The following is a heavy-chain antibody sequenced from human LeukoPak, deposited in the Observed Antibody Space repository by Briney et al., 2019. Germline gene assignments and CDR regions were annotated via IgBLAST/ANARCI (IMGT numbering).Heavy chain of an antibody. V-gene: IGHV4-34*01. D-gene: IGHD1-14*01. Sequence: PSETLSLTCAVYGGSFSGYYWSWIRQPPGKGLEWIGEINHSGSTNYNPSLKSRVTTSVDTSKNQLSLELTSVTAADTAVYYCAEGRTSNWFDPWGQGTLVTVSS. CDR1: GGSFSGYY. J-gene: IGHJ5*02. CDR3: AEGRTSNWFDP. CDR2: INHSGST.